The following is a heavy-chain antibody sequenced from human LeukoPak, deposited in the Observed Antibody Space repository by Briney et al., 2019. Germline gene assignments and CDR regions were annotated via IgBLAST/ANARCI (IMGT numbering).Heavy chain of an antibody. CDR2: ISGSGGST. V-gene: IGHV3-23*01. CDR1: GFTFSSYA. D-gene: IGHD2-15*01. J-gene: IGHJ1*01. Sequence: RGSLRLSCAASGFTFSSYAMSWVRQAPGKGLEWVSAISGSGGSTYYADSVKGRFTISRDNSKNTLYLQMNSLRAEDTAVYYCAQQGGYCSSGSCYFTSWGQGTLVTVS. CDR3: AQQGGYCSSGSCYFTS.